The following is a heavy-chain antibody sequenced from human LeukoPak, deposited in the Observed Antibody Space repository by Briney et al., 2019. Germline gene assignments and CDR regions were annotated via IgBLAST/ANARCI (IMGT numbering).Heavy chain of an antibody. J-gene: IGHJ4*02. V-gene: IGHV4-59*08. CDR3: ARHFAYSSSSYFDY. CDR2: VYYTGST. D-gene: IGHD6-6*01. CDR1: GGSVSNYY. Sequence: SETLSLTCSVSGGSVSNYYWSWIRQPPGKGLDWIGYVYYTGSTNYNPSLKSRVTMFEDKSKNQFSLRLYSVTVADTAVYYCARHFAYSSSSYFDYWGQGSLVTVSS.